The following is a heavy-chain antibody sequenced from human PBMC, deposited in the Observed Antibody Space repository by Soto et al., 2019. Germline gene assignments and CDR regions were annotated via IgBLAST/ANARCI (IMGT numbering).Heavy chain of an antibody. Sequence: GGPGEVSWEGSGFTLSRYGFSWGGQAPGQGLEWMGWISAYNGNTNYAQKLQGRVTMTTDTSTSTAYMELRSLRSDDTAVYYCARGYLGATTIDYWGQGTLVTVSS. V-gene: IGHV1-18*01. J-gene: IGHJ4*02. CDR3: ARGYLGATTIDY. CDR2: ISAYNGNT. CDR1: GFTLSRYG. D-gene: IGHD1-26*01.